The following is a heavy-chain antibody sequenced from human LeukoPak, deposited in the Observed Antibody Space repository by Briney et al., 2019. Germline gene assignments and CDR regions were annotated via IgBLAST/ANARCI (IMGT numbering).Heavy chain of an antibody. CDR2: IKQDGSKK. D-gene: IGHD5-24*01. Sequence: GGSLRLSCAASGFTFSTYWMTWVRQAPGKGLEWVANIKQDGSKKSYVDSVKGRFTISRDNAKNSLYLQMNSLRAEDTAIYYCTRVGYIDEGIDYWGQGTLVTVSS. CDR3: TRVGYIDEGIDY. CDR1: GFTFSTYW. J-gene: IGHJ4*02. V-gene: IGHV3-7*04.